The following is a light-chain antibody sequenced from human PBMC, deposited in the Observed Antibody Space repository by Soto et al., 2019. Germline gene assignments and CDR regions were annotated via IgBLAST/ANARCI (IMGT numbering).Light chain of an antibody. Sequence: EIALTQSPATLSLSPGERATLSCRASQSVRTSLAWYQQQPGQAPRLLIYDASNRATGIPARFIGSGSGTDFTLTISSLQPKDFAVYYCQQRSNWPGTFGQGTKVDIK. J-gene: IGKJ1*01. V-gene: IGKV3-11*01. CDR1: QSVRTS. CDR3: QQRSNWPGT. CDR2: DAS.